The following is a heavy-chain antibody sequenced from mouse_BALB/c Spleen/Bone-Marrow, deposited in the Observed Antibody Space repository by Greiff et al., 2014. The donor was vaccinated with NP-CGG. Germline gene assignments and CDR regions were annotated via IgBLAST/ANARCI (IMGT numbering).Heavy chain of an antibody. V-gene: IGHV1S81*02. CDR3: TRGRRDAMDY. CDR1: GYTFTSYY. J-gene: IGHJ4*01. Sequence: QVQLQQSGAELVKPGASGKLSCKASGYTFTSYYMYWVKQRPGQGLEWIGEINPSNGGTNFNEKFKSKATRTVDKSSSTAYMQLSSLTAEDSAVYYCTRGRRDAMDYWGQGTSVTVSS. CDR2: INPSNGGT.